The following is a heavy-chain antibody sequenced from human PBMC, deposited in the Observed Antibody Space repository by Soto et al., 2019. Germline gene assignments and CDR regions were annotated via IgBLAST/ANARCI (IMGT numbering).Heavy chain of an antibody. V-gene: IGHV1-18*01. CDR1: GYTFTSYG. D-gene: IGHD2-15*01. CDR2: ISAYNGNT. CDR3: ARERYCSGGSCPYNWFDP. J-gene: IGHJ5*02. Sequence: ASVKVSCKASGYTFTSYGISWVRQAPGQGLEWMGWISAYNGNTNYAQKLQGRVTMTTDTSTSTAYMELRSLGSDDTAVYYCARERYCSGGSCPYNWFDPWGQGTLVTVSS.